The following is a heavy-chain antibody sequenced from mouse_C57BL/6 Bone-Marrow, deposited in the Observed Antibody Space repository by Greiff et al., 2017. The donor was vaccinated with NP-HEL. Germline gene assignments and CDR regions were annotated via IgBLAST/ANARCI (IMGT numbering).Heavy chain of an antibody. V-gene: IGHV1-80*01. CDR2: IYPGDGDT. D-gene: IGHD2-5*01. CDR3: ARFYSNPYAMDY. Sequence: VQLHQSGAELVKPGASVKISCKASGYAFSSYWMNWVKQRPGKGLEWIGQIYPGDGDTNYNGKFKGKATLTADKSSSTAYMQLSSLTSEDSAVYFCARFYSNPYAMDYWGQGTSVTVSS. CDR1: GYAFSSYW. J-gene: IGHJ4*01.